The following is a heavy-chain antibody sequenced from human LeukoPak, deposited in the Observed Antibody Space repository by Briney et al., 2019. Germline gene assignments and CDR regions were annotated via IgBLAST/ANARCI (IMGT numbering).Heavy chain of an antibody. V-gene: IGHV3-23*01. D-gene: IGHD3-10*01. CDR2: ISGSGGGT. Sequence: GGSLRLSCAASGFTFSNYAMTWVRQAPGKGLEWVSAISGSGGGTYYADSVKGRFTISRDNSRNTLYVQMNSLRAEDTAVYYCAKGHYYGSGSLDYWGQGTLVTVSS. CDR3: AKGHYYGSGSLDY. CDR1: GFTFSNYA. J-gene: IGHJ4*02.